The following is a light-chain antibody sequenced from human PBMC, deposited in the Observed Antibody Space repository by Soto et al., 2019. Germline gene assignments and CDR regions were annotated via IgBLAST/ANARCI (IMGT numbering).Light chain of an antibody. CDR2: DVS. V-gene: IGLV2-14*01. CDR3: SSYTSSSLE. J-gene: IGLJ2*01. CDR1: SSDVGGYNY. Sequence: QSVLTQPASVSGSPGQSITISCTGTSSDVGGYNYVSWYQQHPGKAPKLMIYDVSNRPSGVSNRFSGSKSGNTASLTISGLQAEDEADYYCSSYTSSSLEFGGGTKLTVL.